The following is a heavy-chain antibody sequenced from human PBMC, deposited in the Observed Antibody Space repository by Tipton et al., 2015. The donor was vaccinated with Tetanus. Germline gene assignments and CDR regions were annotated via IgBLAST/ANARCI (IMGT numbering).Heavy chain of an antibody. CDR2: IKPSSGAT. J-gene: IGHJ5*02. CDR3: ARSMAAAGTGWFDP. V-gene: IGHV1-2*02. CDR1: GYTFTDYY. D-gene: IGHD6-13*01. Sequence: QLVQSGAEVKKPGASVRVSCKASGYTFTDYYIHWVRQTPRQGLEWLGWIKPSSGATKYAQMFQGRVTLTRDTSISTAYMDLRSLTSDDTAVYYCARSMAAAGTGWFDPWGQGTLVTVSS.